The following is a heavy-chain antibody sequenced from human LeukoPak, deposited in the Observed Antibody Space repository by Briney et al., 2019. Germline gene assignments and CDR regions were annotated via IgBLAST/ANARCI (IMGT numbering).Heavy chain of an antibody. Sequence: ASVKVSCKASGYTFTNYGINWVRQAPGQGLEWLAWISTYTGKTDYAQKLQGRVTLTTDTSTSTAYMELRSLKSDDTAVYYCARRVYYDTSGYYSFDYWGQGTLVAVSS. CDR1: GYTFTNYG. CDR3: ARRVYYDTSGYYSFDY. CDR2: ISTYTGKT. J-gene: IGHJ4*02. V-gene: IGHV1-18*01. D-gene: IGHD3-22*01.